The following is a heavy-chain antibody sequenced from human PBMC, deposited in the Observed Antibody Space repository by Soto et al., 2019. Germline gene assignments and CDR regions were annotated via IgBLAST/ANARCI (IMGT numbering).Heavy chain of an antibody. CDR1: GFTFSSYA. Sequence: GGSLRLSCAASGFTFSSYAMSWVRQAPGKGLEWVSAISGSGGSTYYADSVKGRFTISRDNSKNTLYLQMNSLRAEDTAVYYCAKGSVRGVIPFYYYYYGMDVWGQGTTVTVSS. V-gene: IGHV3-23*01. D-gene: IGHD3-10*01. J-gene: IGHJ6*02. CDR2: ISGSGGST. CDR3: AKGSVRGVIPFYYYYYGMDV.